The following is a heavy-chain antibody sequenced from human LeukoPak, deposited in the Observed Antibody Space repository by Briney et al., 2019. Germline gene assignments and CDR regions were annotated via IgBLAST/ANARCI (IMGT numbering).Heavy chain of an antibody. CDR2: MNPNSGNT. J-gene: IGHJ4*02. D-gene: IGHD5-12*01. CDR3: ARGPAGWLRSRGLFDY. CDR1: GYTFTRYD. V-gene: IGHV1-8*01. Sequence: GASVKVCCKASGYTFTRYDINWVRQATGQGLEWMGWMNPNSGNTGYAQKFQGRVTMTRNTSISTAYMELSSLRSEDTAVYYCARGPAGWLRSRGLFDYWGQGTLVTVSS.